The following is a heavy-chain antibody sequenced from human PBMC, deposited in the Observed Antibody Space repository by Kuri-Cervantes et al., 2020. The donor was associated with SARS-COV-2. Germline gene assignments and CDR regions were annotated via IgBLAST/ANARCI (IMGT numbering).Heavy chain of an antibody. J-gene: IGHJ6*03. V-gene: IGHV2-26*01. D-gene: IGHD3-10*01. Sequence: SGPTLVKPTETLTLTCTVSGFSLSNARMGVSWIRQPPGKALEWLAHIFSNDEKSYSTSLKSRLTISKDTSKSQVVLTMTNTDPVDTATYYCAHQAMVRGGFMDVWGKGTTVTVSS. CDR3: AHQAMVRGGFMDV. CDR1: GFSLSNARMG. CDR2: IFSNDEK.